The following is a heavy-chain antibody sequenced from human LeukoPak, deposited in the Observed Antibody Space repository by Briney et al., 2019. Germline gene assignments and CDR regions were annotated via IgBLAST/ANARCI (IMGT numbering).Heavy chain of an antibody. Sequence: SETLSLTCTVSGDSISSDDYYWSWIRQPPGKGLEWIGYIYNSGSTYYNPSLESRLTISLDTSKNQFSLKLSSVTAADTAVYYCARVQDSSGYGPFDFWGQGTLVTVSS. CDR3: ARVQDSSGYGPFDF. CDR2: IYNSGST. D-gene: IGHD3-22*01. J-gene: IGHJ4*02. V-gene: IGHV4-30-4*01. CDR1: GDSISSDDYY.